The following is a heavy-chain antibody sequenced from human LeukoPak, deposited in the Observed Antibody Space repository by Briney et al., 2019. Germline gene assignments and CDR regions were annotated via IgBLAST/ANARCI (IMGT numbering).Heavy chain of an antibody. CDR1: GFTFSSFT. CDR2: IGGRGGST. Sequence: GGSLRLSCAASGFTFSSFTMTWVRQAPGKGLEWVSAIGGRGGSTYYADSLEGRFTIAIDNSKDMVYLQMNSLKVEDTAIYYCGKEGGAWGQGTKVTVSS. J-gene: IGHJ5*02. V-gene: IGHV3-23*01. D-gene: IGHD3-16*01. CDR3: GKEGGA.